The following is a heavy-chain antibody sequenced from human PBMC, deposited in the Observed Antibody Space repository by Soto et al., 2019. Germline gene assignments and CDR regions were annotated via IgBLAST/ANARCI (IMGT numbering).Heavy chain of an antibody. CDR3: AKAESGDCWRLDL. V-gene: IGHV3-23*01. Sequence: PGGSLRLSCAASGVTFTSYAMTRVRQAAGKGLERVSTNSGRRGSTYYADSVKGRFTISRDNSKNSLFLQMNSLRAEDTAVYYCAKAESGDCWRLDLWGQRPLVTVSS. CDR2: NSGRRGST. J-gene: IGHJ5*02. CDR1: GVTFTSYA. D-gene: IGHD2-21*02.